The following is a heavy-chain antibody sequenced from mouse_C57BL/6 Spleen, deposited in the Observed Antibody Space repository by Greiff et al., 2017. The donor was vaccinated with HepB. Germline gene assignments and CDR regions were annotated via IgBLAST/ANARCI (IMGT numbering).Heavy chain of an antibody. CDR2: INPSTGGT. J-gene: IGHJ3*01. CDR3: AISGYDYDGFAY. Sequence: VQLQQSGPELVKPGASVKISCKASGYSFTGYYMNWVKQSPEKSLEWIGEINPSTGGTTYNQKFKAKATLTVDKSSSTAYMQLKSLTSEDSAVYYCAISGYDYDGFAYWGQGTLVTVSA. D-gene: IGHD2-4*01. V-gene: IGHV1-42*01. CDR1: GYSFTGYY.